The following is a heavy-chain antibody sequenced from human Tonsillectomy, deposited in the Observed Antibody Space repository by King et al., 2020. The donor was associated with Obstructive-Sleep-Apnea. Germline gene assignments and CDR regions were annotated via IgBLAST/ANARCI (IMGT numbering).Heavy chain of an antibody. CDR1: GFTFSDYY. CDR2: ISSSGDTM. V-gene: IGHV3-11*01. J-gene: IGHJ4*02. CDR3: ARDSLIQGSEY. D-gene: IGHD3-10*01. Sequence: VQLVESGGGLVKPGGSLRLSCAASGFTFSDYYMSWIRQAPGKGLEWVSYISSSGDTMYYADSVKGRFTIARDNAKNSLYLQINNLRAEDTAVYYCARDSLIQGSEYWGQGTLVTVSS.